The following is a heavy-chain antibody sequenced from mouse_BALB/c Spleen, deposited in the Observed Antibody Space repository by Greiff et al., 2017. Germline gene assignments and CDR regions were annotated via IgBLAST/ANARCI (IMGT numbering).Heavy chain of an antibody. D-gene: IGHD1-1*01. Sequence: VKLQQPGAELVRPGASVKLSCTASGFTFTSYCINWVKQRPGQGLEWIGNIYPSDSYTNYNQKFKDKATLTVDKSSHTAYMQLSSPTTEDSAVDFSEREGYGSDAMDYWGQGTSVTVSS. J-gene: IGHJ4*01. V-gene: IGHV1-69*02. CDR1: GFTFTSYC. CDR3: EREGYGSDAMDY. CDR2: IYPSDSYT.